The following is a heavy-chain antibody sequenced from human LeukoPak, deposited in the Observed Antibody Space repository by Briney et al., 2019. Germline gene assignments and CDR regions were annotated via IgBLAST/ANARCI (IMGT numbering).Heavy chain of an antibody. CDR3: ATDLPFLVGATTNFDY. J-gene: IGHJ4*02. V-gene: IGHV1-24*01. CDR1: GYTLTELS. D-gene: IGHD1-26*01. CDR2: FGPEDGET. Sequence: ASVKVSCKVSGYTLTELSMHWVRQAPGKGLEWMGGFGPEDGETIYAQKFQGRVTMTEDTSTDTAYMELSSLRSEDTAVYYCATDLPFLVGATTNFDYWGQGTLVTVSS.